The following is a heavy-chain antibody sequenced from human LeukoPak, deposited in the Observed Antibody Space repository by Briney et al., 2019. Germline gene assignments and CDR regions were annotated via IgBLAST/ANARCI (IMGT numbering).Heavy chain of an antibody. CDR3: AKLVEVVVAATTVGLDY. D-gene: IGHD2-15*01. V-gene: IGHV3-23*01. CDR1: GFTFSRYV. CDR2: FSGSDSST. Sequence: SGGSLRLSCAASGFTFSRYVMSWVRQAPGKGLEWVSSFSGSDSSTYYADSVKGRFTISRDNSKNTLYLQMNSLRAEDTAVYYCAKLVEVVVAATTVGLDYWGQGTLVTVSS. J-gene: IGHJ4*02.